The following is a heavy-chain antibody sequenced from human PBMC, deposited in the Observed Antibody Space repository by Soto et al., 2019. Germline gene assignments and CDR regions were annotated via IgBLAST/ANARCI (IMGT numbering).Heavy chain of an antibody. Sequence: PGGSLRLSXAASGFTFSSYAMHWVRQAPGKGLEWVALTSFDGSKKYYADSVKGRFTISRDKSKSTLYLQMISLRAEDTAVYYCARDVHSSGWYGWFFDYWGQGTLVTVSS. CDR1: GFTFSSYA. V-gene: IGHV3-30-3*01. CDR2: TSFDGSKK. J-gene: IGHJ4*02. D-gene: IGHD6-19*01. CDR3: ARDVHSSGWYGWFFDY.